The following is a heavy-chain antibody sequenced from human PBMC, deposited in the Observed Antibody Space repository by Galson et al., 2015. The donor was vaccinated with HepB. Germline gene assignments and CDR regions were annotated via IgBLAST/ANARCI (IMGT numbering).Heavy chain of an antibody. V-gene: IGHV4-59*01. CDR1: GGSISSYY. CDR3: ARASGGYWFDY. D-gene: IGHD1-26*01. J-gene: IGHJ4*02. CDR2: IYYSGST. Sequence: SETLSLTCTVSGGSISSYYWSWIRQPPGKGLEWIGYIYYSGSTNYNPSLKSRVTISVDTSKNQFSLKLSSVTAADTAVYYCARASGGYWFDYWGQGTLVTVSS.